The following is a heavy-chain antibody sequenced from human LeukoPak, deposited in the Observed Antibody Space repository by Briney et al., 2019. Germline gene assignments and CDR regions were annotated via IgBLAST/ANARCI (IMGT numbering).Heavy chain of an antibody. J-gene: IGHJ4*02. V-gene: IGHV3-33*01. CDR2: IWYDGSNK. Sequence: GGSLRLSCAASGFTFSSYGMHRVRQAPGKGLEWVAVIWYDGSNKYYADSVKGRFTISRDNSKNTLYLQMNSLRAEDTAVYYCAREQRVIGYCSGGSCYSKAFDYWGQGTLVTVSS. CDR3: AREQRVIGYCSGGSCYSKAFDY. CDR1: GFTFSSYG. D-gene: IGHD2-15*01.